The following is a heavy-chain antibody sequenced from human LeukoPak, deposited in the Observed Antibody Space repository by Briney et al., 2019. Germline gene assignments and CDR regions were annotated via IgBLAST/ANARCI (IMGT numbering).Heavy chain of an antibody. CDR2: ISSGGDYT. CDR3: ARDRGSGGRDLDY. Sequence: GGSLRLSCAASGFTFSAFAMHWVRQTPGKGLEYVSSISSGGDYTYYAISEKDRFIISRDNAKNTLFLQMGSLRPEDMAVYYCARDRGSGGRDLDYWGQGTLVTVSS. V-gene: IGHV3-64*01. D-gene: IGHD2-15*01. J-gene: IGHJ4*02. CDR1: GFTFSAFA.